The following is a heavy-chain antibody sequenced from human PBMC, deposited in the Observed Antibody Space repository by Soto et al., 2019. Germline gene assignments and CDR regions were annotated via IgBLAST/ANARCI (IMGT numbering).Heavy chain of an antibody. CDR3: ARGEPQQWDAFDI. J-gene: IGHJ3*02. CDR1: GGSISSGNW. V-gene: IGHV4-4*02. D-gene: IGHD6-19*01. CDR2: IYHSGST. Sequence: SETLSLTCALAGGSISSGNWWSWVRQPPGKGLEWIGEIYHSGSTNYNPSLKSRVTISVDKSKNQFSLKLSSVTAADTAVYYCARGEPQQWDAFDIWGQGTMVTVSS.